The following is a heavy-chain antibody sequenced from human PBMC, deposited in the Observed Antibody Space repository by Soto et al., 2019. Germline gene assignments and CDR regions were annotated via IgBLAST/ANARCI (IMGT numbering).Heavy chain of an antibody. Sequence: SVKVSCKASGGTFSSYAISGVRQAPGQGLEWMGGIIPIFGTANYAQKFQGRVTITADESTSTAYMELSSLRSEDTAVYYCARVVLGLGSCYYSYYYYGMDVWGQGTTVTVSS. D-gene: IGHD3-22*01. CDR3: ARVVLGLGSCYYSYYYYGMDV. J-gene: IGHJ6*02. CDR2: IIPIFGTA. CDR1: GGTFSSYA. V-gene: IGHV1-69*13.